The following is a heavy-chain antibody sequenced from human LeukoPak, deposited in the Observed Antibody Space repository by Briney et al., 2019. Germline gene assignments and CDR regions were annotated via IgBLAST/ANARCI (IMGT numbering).Heavy chain of an antibody. Sequence: ASVKVSCKASGYTFTSYAMHWVRQAPGQRLEWMGWINAGNGNTKYSQKFQGRVTITRDTSASTAYMELSSLRSGDTAVYYCARDRVNWNDRRYDAFDIWGQGTMVTVSS. CDR1: GYTFTSYA. D-gene: IGHD1-1*01. V-gene: IGHV1-3*01. CDR2: INAGNGNT. J-gene: IGHJ3*02. CDR3: ARDRVNWNDRRYDAFDI.